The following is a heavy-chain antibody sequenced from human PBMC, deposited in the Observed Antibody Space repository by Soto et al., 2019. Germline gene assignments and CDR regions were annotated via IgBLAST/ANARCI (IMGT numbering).Heavy chain of an antibody. J-gene: IGHJ4*02. Sequence: QVQLVQSGAEVKKPGASVKVSCKASGYTFTSYGISWVRQGPGQRLEWMGWISAYIGNTHYAQKLQGRVTMTTDTSTRTAYIELRSLRSDETAVYYCTRTLPPIYYWGQGTLVTVSS. CDR3: TRTLPPIYY. V-gene: IGHV1-18*01. CDR2: ISAYIGNT. D-gene: IGHD3-3*01. CDR1: GYTFTSYG.